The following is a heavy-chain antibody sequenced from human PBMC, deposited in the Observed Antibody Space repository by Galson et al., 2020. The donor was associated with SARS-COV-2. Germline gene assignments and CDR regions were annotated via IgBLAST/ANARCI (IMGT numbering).Heavy chain of an antibody. Sequence: SETLSLTCAVSGGSISSSNWWSWVRQPPGKGLEWIGEIYHSGSTNYNPSLKSRVTISVDKSKNQFSLKLSSVTAADMAVYYCARSPQYDSIGYYYDYWGQGTLVTVSS. D-gene: IGHD3-22*01. CDR3: ARSPQYDSIGYYYDY. V-gene: IGHV4-4*02. CDR2: IYHSGST. J-gene: IGHJ4*02. CDR1: GGSISSSNW.